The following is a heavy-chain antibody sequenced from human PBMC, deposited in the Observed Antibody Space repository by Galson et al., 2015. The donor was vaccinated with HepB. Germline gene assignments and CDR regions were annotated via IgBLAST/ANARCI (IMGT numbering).Heavy chain of an antibody. CDR3: AKDHRLFTSVLLDY. V-gene: IGHV3-23*01. CDR2: ISGSGGST. Sequence: SLRLSCAASGFTFSSYAMSWVRQAPGKGLEWVSAISGSGGSTYYADSVKGRFTISRDNSKNTLYLQMNSLRAEDTAVYYCAKDHRLFTSVLLDYWGQGTLVTVSS. J-gene: IGHJ4*02. CDR1: GFTFSSYA. D-gene: IGHD4/OR15-4a*01.